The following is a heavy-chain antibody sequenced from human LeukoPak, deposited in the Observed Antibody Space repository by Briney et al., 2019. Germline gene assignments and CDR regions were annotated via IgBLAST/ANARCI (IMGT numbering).Heavy chain of an antibody. Sequence: ASVKVSCKASGYTFTSYYMHWVRQAPGQGLEWMGIINPSGGSTSYAQKFQGRVTMTRDMSTSTVYMELSSLRSEDTAVYYCASSDYCSSTSCYAGGDAFDIWGQGTMVTVSS. CDR1: GYTFTSYY. CDR3: ASSDYCSSTSCYAGGDAFDI. D-gene: IGHD2-2*01. J-gene: IGHJ3*02. V-gene: IGHV1-46*01. CDR2: INPSGGST.